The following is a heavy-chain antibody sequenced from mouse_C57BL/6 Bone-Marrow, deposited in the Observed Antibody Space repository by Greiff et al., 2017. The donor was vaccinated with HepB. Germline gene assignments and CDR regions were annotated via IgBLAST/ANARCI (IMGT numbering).Heavy chain of an antibody. J-gene: IGHJ4*01. Sequence: EVKLVEPGGGLVQPGGSLKLSCAASGFTFSDYYMYWVRQTPEKRLEWVAYISTGGGSTYYPDTVKGRFTISRDNTKNTLYLQMSRLKSEDTAMYYVARLYYYGSSLYYYAMDYWGQGTSVTVSS. V-gene: IGHV5-12*01. CDR1: GFTFSDYY. D-gene: IGHD1-1*01. CDR3: ARLYYYGSSLYYYAMDY. CDR2: ISTGGGST.